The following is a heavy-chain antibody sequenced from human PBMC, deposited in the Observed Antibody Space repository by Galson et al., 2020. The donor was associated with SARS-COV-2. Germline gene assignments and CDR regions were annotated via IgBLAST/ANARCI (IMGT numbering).Heavy chain of an antibody. J-gene: IGHJ3*02. Sequence: GGSLRLSCAASGFTFSSYGMHWVRQAPGKGLEWVAVISHDGSNKYYADSVKGRFTISRDNSKNTLSLQMNSLRPEDTDVYYCARGRSTWYHDAFDIWGQGTMVTVSS. V-gene: IGHV3-30*03. CDR3: ARGRSTWYHDAFDI. CDR2: ISHDGSNK. CDR1: GFTFSSYG. D-gene: IGHD6-13*01.